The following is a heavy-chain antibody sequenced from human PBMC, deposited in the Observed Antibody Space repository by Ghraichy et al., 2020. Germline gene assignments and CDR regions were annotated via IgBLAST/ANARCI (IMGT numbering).Heavy chain of an antibody. CDR2: ISGSGGST. V-gene: IGHV3-23*01. CDR1: GFTFSSYA. J-gene: IGHJ5*02. D-gene: IGHD3-22*01. Sequence: GGSLRLSCAASGFTFSSYAMSWVRQAPGKGLEWVSAISGSGGSTYYADSVKGRFTISRDNSKNTLYLQMNSLRAEDTAVYYCAKDMAVVVITGVCWFDPWGQGTLVTVSS. CDR3: AKDMAVVVITGVCWFDP.